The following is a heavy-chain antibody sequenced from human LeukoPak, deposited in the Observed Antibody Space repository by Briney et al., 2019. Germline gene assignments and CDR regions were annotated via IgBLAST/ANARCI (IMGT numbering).Heavy chain of an antibody. CDR3: ARGFPPRRQYDSSGYYSYYFDY. V-gene: IGHV1-2*02. CDR1: GYTFTAYY. J-gene: IGHJ4*02. Sequence: ASVKVSCKASGYTFTAYYMHWVRQAPGQGLEWMGWINPNSGGTNYAQKFQGRVTMTRDTSISTAYMELSRLRSDDTAVYYCARGFPPRRQYDSSGYYSYYFDYWGQGTLVTVSS. D-gene: IGHD3-22*01. CDR2: INPNSGGT.